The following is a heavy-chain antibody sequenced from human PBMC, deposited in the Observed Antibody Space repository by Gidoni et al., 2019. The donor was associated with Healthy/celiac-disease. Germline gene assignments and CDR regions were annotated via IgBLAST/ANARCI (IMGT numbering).Heavy chain of an antibody. CDR2: ISWNSGSI. CDR3: AASTATTLWFRELLSPSLGMDV. J-gene: IGHJ6*02. V-gene: IGHV3-9*01. Sequence: EVQLVESGGGLVQPGRSLRLSCAASGFPFDDYAMHCVRQAPGKGMEWVSVISWNSGSIGYADSVKGRFTISRDNAKNSLYLQMNSLRAEDTALYYCAASTATTLWFRELLSPSLGMDVWGQGTTVTVSS. CDR1: GFPFDDYA. D-gene: IGHD3-10*01.